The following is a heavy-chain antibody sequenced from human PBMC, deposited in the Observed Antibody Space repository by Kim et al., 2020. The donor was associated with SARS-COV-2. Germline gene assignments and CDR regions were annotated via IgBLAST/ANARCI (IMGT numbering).Heavy chain of an antibody. J-gene: IGHJ6*01. D-gene: IGHD3-9*01. CDR3: AKDFYDILTGFANYYGM. CDR2: IWYDGSNK. V-gene: IGHV3-33*06. CDR1: GFTFSSYG. Sequence: GGSLRLSCAASGFTFSSYGKHWVRQAPGKGLEWVAVIWYDGSNKSYEDSVKGRFTISRANSKNTRNLQMNSLRAEDTAWYYCAKDFYDILTGFANYYGM.